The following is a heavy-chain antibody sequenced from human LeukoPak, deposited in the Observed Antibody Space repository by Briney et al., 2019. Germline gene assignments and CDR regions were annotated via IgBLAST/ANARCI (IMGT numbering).Heavy chain of an antibody. V-gene: IGHV1-69*01. CDR2: IIPIFGTA. D-gene: IGHD1-26*01. J-gene: IGHJ4*02. CDR3: ARSPAIVGAAYNGYFDY. CDR1: GGTFSSYA. Sequence: SVKVSCKASGGTFSSYAISWVRQAPGQGLEWMGGIIPIFGTANYAQKFQGRVTITADESTSTAYMELRSLRSDDTAVYYCARSPAIVGAAYNGYFDYWGQGTLVTVSS.